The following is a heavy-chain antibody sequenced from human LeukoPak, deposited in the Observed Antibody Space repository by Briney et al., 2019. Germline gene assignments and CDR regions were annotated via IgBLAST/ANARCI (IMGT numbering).Heavy chain of an antibody. J-gene: IGHJ6*02. CDR2: ISSSSSTI. Sequence: GGSLRLSCAASGFTFSSYSMTWVRQAPGKGLEWVSYISSSSSTIYYADSVKGRFTISRDNAKNSLYLQMNSLGAEDTAVYYCARGGYYPVYYYYGMDVWGQGTTVTVSS. CDR3: ARGGYYPVYYYYGMDV. V-gene: IGHV3-48*01. D-gene: IGHD3-22*01. CDR1: GFTFSSYS.